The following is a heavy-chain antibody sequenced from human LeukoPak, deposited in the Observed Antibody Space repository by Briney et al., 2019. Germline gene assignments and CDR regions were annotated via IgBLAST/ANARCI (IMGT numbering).Heavy chain of an antibody. V-gene: IGHV1-2*02. CDR2: INPNSGAT. CDR3: ARDLGPPMLYGDITYNYYYMDV. D-gene: IGHD2-8*01. Sequence: GASVKVSCKASGYTFIDYCLHWVRQAPGQGLEWMGWINPNSGATKFAQKFQGRVTMTRDTSISTAYIELNWLKSDDTAVYYCARDLGPPMLYGDITYNYYYMDVWGKGTTVTVSS. CDR1: GYTFIDYC. J-gene: IGHJ6*03.